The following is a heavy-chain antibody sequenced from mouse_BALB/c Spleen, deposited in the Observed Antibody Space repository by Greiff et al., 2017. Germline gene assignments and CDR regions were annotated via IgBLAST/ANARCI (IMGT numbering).Heavy chain of an antibody. J-gene: IGHJ3*01. CDR3: ARKRGDYDDGFAY. V-gene: IGHV2-4-1*01. CDR2: IWSGGGT. D-gene: IGHD2-4*01. Sequence: VQLVQSGPGLVQPSPSLSISCTVSGFSLTSYGVHWVRQSPGKGLEWLGAIWSGGGTAYNAAFISRLSISKDNNNSQVFFKMNSLQAYDTAMYYCARKRGDYDDGFAYWGQGTLVTVSA. CDR1: GFSLTSYG.